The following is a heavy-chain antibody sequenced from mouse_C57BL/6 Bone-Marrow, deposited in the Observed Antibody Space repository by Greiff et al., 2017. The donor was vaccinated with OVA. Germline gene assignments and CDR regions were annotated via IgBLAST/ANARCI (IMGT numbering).Heavy chain of an antibody. CDR2: IDPSDSYT. J-gene: IGHJ1*03. CDR3: ARRYYGPRRYFDV. Sequence: QVQLQQPGAELVKPGASVKLSCKASGYTFTSYWMQWVKQRPGQGLEWIGEIDPSDSYTNYNQKFKGKATLIVDTSSSTAYMQLSSLTSEDSAVYYCARRYYGPRRYFDVWGTGTTVTVSS. D-gene: IGHD1-2*01. CDR1: GYTFTSYW. V-gene: IGHV1-50*01.